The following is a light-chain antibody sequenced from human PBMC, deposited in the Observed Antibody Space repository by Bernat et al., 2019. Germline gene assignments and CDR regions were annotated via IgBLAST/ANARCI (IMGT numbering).Light chain of an antibody. V-gene: IGKV3-11*01. J-gene: IGKJ4*01. CDR2: DAS. Sequence: EIVLTQSPATLSLSPGERATLSCRASQSVTTYLAWYQQKPGQAPRLLIYDASNRATGIPSRFSGSGSGTDFTLTISSLEPEDFAVYYCQQHSNWPLTFGGGTKVGIK. CDR1: QSVTTY. CDR3: QQHSNWPLT.